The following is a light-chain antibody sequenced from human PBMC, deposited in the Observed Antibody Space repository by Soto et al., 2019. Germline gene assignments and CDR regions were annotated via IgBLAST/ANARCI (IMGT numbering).Light chain of an antibody. CDR1: SSSIGAGYD. CDR3: QSYDSSLSGFYV. CDR2: GNS. J-gene: IGLJ1*01. V-gene: IGLV1-40*01. Sequence: QSVLTQPPSVSGAPGKRVTISCTGSSSSIGAGYDVHWYQQLPGTAPKLLIYGNSNRPSGVPDRFSGSKSGTSASLAITGLQAEDEADYYCQSYDSSLSGFYVFGTGTKVTVL.